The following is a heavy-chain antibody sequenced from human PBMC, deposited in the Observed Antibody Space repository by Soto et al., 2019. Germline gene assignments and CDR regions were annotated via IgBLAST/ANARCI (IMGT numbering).Heavy chain of an antibody. J-gene: IGHJ6*02. D-gene: IGHD3-16*02. CDR3: ARLAPRYRIRDYNYYSLDF. CDR1: GGSVSNYY. V-gene: IGHV4-59*02. CDR2: INYSGST. Sequence: QVSLQESGPGLVKPSETLSLTCTVSGGSVSNYYWTWIRQPPGKGLEWISYINYSGSTDHSPSLKSRVPISLYTSKNQFSLRLISVTAADTAVYYCARLAPRYRIRDYNYYSLDFWGQGTTVIVSS.